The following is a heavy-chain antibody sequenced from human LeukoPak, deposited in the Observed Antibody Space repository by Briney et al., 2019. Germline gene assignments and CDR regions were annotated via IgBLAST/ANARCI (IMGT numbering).Heavy chain of an antibody. V-gene: IGHV5-51*01. CDR1: GYSFTSYW. D-gene: IGHD3-22*01. J-gene: IGHJ4*02. CDR2: IYPGDSDT. Sequence: GESLNISCKGSGYSFTSYWIGWVRQMPGKGLEWMGIIYPGDSDTRYSPSFQGQVTISADKSISTAYLQWSSLKASDTATYYCAATYYYDSSGYYGFDYWGQGTLVTVSS. CDR3: AATYYYDSSGYYGFDY.